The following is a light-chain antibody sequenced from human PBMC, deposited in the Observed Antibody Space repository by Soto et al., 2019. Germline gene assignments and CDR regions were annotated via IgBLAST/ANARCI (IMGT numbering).Light chain of an antibody. J-gene: IGKJ2*01. CDR2: DAS. CDR1: QSISSW. V-gene: IGKV1-5*01. CDR3: QQYNSYPYT. Sequence: IQMTQSPSTLSASVGDRVTITCRASQSISSWLAWYQQKPGKAPKLLIYDASSLESGVPSRFSVSGSGTEFTLTISSLQPDDFATYYCQQYNSYPYTFGQGTKLEIK.